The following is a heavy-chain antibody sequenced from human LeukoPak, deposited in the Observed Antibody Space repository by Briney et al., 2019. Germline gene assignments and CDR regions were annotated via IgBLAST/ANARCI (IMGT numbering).Heavy chain of an antibody. CDR2: ISGSGGST. V-gene: IGHV3-23*01. CDR3: AKDHVFLRSFDY. CDR1: GFTFSSYA. Sequence: GGPLRLSCAASGFTFSSYAMSWVRQAPVKGLEWVSAISGSGGSTYYADSVKGRFTISRDNSKNTLYLQMNSLRAEDTAVYYCAKDHVFLRSFDYWGQGTLVTVSS. J-gene: IGHJ4*02. D-gene: IGHD3-16*01.